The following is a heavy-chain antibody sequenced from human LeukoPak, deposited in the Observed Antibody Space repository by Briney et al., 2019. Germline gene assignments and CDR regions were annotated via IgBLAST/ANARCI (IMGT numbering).Heavy chain of an antibody. D-gene: IGHD3-3*01. CDR3: ARDAKGDFWSGYYLYMDV. CDR2: ISSSSSYI. J-gene: IGHJ6*03. V-gene: IGHV3-21*01. CDR1: GFTFSSYS. Sequence: RVRSLRLSCAASGFTFSSYSMNWVRQAPGKGLEWVSSISSSSSYIYYADSVKGRFTISRDNAKNSLYLQMNSLRAEDTAVYYCARDAKGDFWSGYYLYMDVWGKGTTVTISS.